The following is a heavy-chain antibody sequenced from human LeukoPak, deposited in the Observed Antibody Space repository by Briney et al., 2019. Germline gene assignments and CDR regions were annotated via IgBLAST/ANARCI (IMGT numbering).Heavy chain of an antibody. CDR3: ARDYYYDSSGYYYEPEYFQH. CDR1: GFTFSSYW. CDR2: IKQDGSEK. J-gene: IGHJ1*01. V-gene: IGHV3-7*01. Sequence: GGSLRLSCAASGFTFSSYWMSWVRQAPGQGLEWVANIKQDGSEKYYVDSVKGRFTISRDNAKNSLYLQMNSLRAEDTAVYYCARDYYYDSSGYYYEPEYFQHWGQGTLVTVSS. D-gene: IGHD3-22*01.